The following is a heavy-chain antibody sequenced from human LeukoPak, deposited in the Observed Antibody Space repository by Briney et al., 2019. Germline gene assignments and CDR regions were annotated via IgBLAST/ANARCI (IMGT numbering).Heavy chain of an antibody. Sequence: GGSLRLACEASGFAFDDYGMSWVRQAPGKGLEWVSGINWNGGRTGYADSVKGRFTMSRDNAKNSLYLQMNSLTAEDTALYYCARWWGFYMDVWGKGTTVTVSS. CDR1: GFAFDDYG. CDR2: INWNGGRT. CDR3: ARWWGFYMDV. V-gene: IGHV3-20*04. D-gene: IGHD2-15*01. J-gene: IGHJ6*03.